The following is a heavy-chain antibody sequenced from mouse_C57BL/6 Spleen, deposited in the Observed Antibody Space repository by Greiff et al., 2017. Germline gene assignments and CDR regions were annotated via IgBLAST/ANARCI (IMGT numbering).Heavy chain of an antibody. V-gene: IGHV1-26*01. CDR2: INPNNGGT. D-gene: IGHD1-1*01. J-gene: IGHJ1*03. Sequence: SGYTFTDYYMNWVKQSHGKSLEWIGDINPNNGGTSHNQKFKGKATLTVDKSSSTAYMELRSLTSEDSAVYYCARRYYGSVYFDVWGTGTTVTVSS. CDR1: GYTFTDYY. CDR3: ARRYYGSVYFDV.